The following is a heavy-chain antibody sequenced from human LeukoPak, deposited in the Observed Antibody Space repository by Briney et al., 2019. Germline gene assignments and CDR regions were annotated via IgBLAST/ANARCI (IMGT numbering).Heavy chain of an antibody. CDR3: ARGYYDILTGYYNVGWFDP. CDR2: IYHSGPI. CDR1: GYSISSDYY. J-gene: IGHJ5*02. Sequence: SETLSLTCTVSGYSISSDYYWGWIRQPPGKGLEWIGSIYHSGPIYYNPSLKSRVTISVDTSKNQFSLKLSSVTAADTAVYYCARGYYDILTGYYNVGWFDPWGQGTLVTVSS. V-gene: IGHV4-38-2*02. D-gene: IGHD3-9*01.